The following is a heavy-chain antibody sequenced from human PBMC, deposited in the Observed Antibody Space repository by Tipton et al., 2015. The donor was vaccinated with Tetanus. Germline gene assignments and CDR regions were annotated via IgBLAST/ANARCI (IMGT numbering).Heavy chain of an antibody. V-gene: IGHV4-31*03. D-gene: IGHD2-21*01. CDR3: AKRGDNWYFDL. CDR2: ISNSGTT. J-gene: IGHJ2*01. Sequence: TLSLTCTVSGGSIDDDNFYWGWIRQPPGAALEWIGHISNSGTTNYNASLKGRVTISLDTSTNQFFLRLSSVTAADTAVYYCAKRGDNWYFDLWGRGTLVTVSS. CDR1: GGSIDDDNFY.